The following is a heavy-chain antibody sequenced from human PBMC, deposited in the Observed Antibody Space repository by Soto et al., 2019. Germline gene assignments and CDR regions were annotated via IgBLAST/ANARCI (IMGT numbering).Heavy chain of an antibody. J-gene: IGHJ6*03. CDR3: ARHRYCSSTSCYAVKYYYYYYMDV. CDR1: GYSFTSYW. V-gene: IGHV5-51*01. Sequence: PGESLKISWKGSGYSFTSYWIGWVRQMPWKGLEWMGIIYPGDSDTRYSPSFQGQVTISADKSISTAYLQWSSLKASDTAMYYCARHRYCSSTSCYAVKYYYYYYMDVWGKGTTVTVSS. D-gene: IGHD2-2*01. CDR2: IYPGDSDT.